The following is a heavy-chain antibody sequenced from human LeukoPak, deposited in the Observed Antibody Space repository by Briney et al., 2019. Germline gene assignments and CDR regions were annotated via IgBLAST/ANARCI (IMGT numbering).Heavy chain of an antibody. CDR1: GFTVSNNY. V-gene: IGHV3-53*01. J-gene: IGHJ3*02. CDR3: ARGAPPYCGGDCPERVAFDI. Sequence: GGSLRLSCAASGFTVSNNYMNWVRQAPGKGLEWVSVIYSGGSTYYGDSVKGRFTISRDNSKNMVYLQMNSLRAEDTAVYYCARGAPPYCGGDCPERVAFDIWGQGTMVTVSS. CDR2: IYSGGST. D-gene: IGHD2-21*02.